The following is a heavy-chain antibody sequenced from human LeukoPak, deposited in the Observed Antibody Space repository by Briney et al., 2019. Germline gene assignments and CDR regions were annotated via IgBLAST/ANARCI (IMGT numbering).Heavy chain of an antibody. CDR2: ISGSGGST. D-gene: IGHD2-21*02. CDR1: GFTFSSYA. V-gene: IGHV3-23*01. J-gene: IGHJ4*02. CDR3: AKDVEAYCGAVCYPIFDF. Sequence: GGSLRLSCAASGFTFSSYAMSWVRQAPGKGLEWVSSISGSGGSTNYADSVKGRFTISRDNSKNTLFLQMSSLRAEDTAIYYCAKDVEAYCGAVCYPIFDFWGQGTLVTVSS.